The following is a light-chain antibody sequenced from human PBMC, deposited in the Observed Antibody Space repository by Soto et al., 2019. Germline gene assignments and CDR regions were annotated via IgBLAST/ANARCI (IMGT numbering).Light chain of an antibody. CDR1: RSVSSSY. CDR3: QQYGSSLLT. CDR2: GAS. J-gene: IGKJ3*01. Sequence: EIVLTQSPGTLSLSPGERATLSCRASRSVSSSYLAWYQQKPGQAPRLLIYGASSRATGIPDRFSGSGSGTDFTLTIRTLEPEDFAVYYCQQYGSSLLTFGPGTKVDIK. V-gene: IGKV3-20*01.